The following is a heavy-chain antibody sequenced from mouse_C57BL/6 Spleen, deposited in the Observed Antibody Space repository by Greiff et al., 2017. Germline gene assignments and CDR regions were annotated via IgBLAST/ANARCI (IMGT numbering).Heavy chain of an antibody. CDR3: ARRGNSVDY. V-gene: IGHV1-59*01. CDR2: IDPSDSYT. J-gene: IGHJ2*01. Sequence: QVQLQQPGAELVRPGTSVKLSCKASGYTFTSYWMHWVKQRPGQGLEWIGVIDPSDSYTNYNQKFKGKATLTVDTSSSTAYMQLSSLTSEDSAVYYCARRGNSVDYWGQGTTLTVSS. D-gene: IGHD2-1*01. CDR1: GYTFTSYW.